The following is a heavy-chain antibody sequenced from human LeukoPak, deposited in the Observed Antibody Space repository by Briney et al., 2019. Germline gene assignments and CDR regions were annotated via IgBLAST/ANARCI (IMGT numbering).Heavy chain of an antibody. D-gene: IGHD2-15*01. CDR3: ARGYRGYCSGGSCYLFDY. J-gene: IGHJ4*02. Sequence: SVKVSCKASGGTFSSYAISWVRQAPGQGLEWMGGIIPIFGTANYAQKFQGRVTITADKSTGTAYMELSSLRSEDTAVYYCARGYRGYCSGGSCYLFDYWGRGTLVTVSS. V-gene: IGHV1-69*06. CDR1: GGTFSSYA. CDR2: IIPIFGTA.